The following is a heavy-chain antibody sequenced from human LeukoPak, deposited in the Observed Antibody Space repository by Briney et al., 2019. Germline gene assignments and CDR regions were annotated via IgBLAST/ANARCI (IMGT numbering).Heavy chain of an antibody. V-gene: IGHV4-61*08. J-gene: IGHJ4*02. CDR1: GASVSSVGYY. CDR3: TRGVIY. D-gene: IGHD3-10*01. CDR2: MSYSGST. Sequence: SETLSLTCTVSGASVSSVGYYWSWIRQPPEKGLEWIGYMSYSGSTNYNPSLKSRVTISVNTSKNQFSLKLSSVTTADTAVYYCTRGVIYWGQGTLVTVSS.